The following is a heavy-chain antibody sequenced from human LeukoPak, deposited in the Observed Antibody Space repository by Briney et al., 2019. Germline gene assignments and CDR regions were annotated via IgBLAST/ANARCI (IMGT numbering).Heavy chain of an antibody. D-gene: IGHD1-1*01. V-gene: IGHV3-23*01. J-gene: IGHJ4*02. Sequence: GGSLRLSCAASGFTFGSYAMSWVRQAPGKGLEWVSAISGGGDTTYYADSVKGRFTISRDNSKNTLYLQMNNLRAEDTAVYYCAKRSTIGTSLYFFDYWGQGTQVTVSS. CDR2: ISGGGDTT. CDR3: AKRSTIGTSLYFFDY. CDR1: GFTFGSYA.